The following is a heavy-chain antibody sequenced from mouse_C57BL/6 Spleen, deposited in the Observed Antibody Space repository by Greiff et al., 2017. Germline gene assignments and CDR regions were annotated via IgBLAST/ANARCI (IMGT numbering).Heavy chain of an antibody. CDR1: GFTFSDYY. CDR3: ARDTQGFAY. V-gene: IGHV5-16*01. Sequence: EVKLVESEGGLVQPGSSMKLSCTASGFTFSDYYMAWVRQVPEKGLEWVANINYDGSSTYYLDSLKSRFIISRDNAKNILYLQMRSLKSEDTATYYCARDTQGFAYWGQGTLVTVSA. J-gene: IGHJ3*01. CDR2: INYDGSST.